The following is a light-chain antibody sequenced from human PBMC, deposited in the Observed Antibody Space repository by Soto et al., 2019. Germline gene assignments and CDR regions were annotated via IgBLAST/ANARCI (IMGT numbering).Light chain of an antibody. CDR2: GAS. CDR3: QQYGSSTYT. J-gene: IGKJ2*01. CDR1: QSVSRSY. Sequence: EIVLTQSPGTVSLSPGERATLSCRASQSVSRSYLAWYQLKPGQAPRLLIYGASSRATGIPDRFSGSRSGTDFTLTISRLEPEDFAVYYCQQYGSSTYTFGQGTKLEIK. V-gene: IGKV3-20*01.